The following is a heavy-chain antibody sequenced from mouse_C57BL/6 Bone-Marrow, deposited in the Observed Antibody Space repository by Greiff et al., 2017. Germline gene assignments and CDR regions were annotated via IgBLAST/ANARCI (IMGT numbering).Heavy chain of an antibody. CDR3: ARIPYYSNFYAMDY. D-gene: IGHD2-5*01. CDR2: IHPNSGST. CDR1: GYTFTSYW. V-gene: IGHV1-64*01. J-gene: IGHJ4*01. Sequence: VQLQQPGAELVKPGASVKLSCKASGYTFTSYWMHWVKQRPGQGLEWIGMIHPNSGSTNYNEKFKSKATLTVDKSSSTAYMQLSSLTSEDSAVYYCARIPYYSNFYAMDYWGQGTSVTVSS.